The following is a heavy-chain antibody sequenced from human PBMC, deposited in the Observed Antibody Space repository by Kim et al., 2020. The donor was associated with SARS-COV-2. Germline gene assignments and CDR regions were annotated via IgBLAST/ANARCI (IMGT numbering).Heavy chain of an antibody. Sequence: GGSLRLSCAASGFTFDDYAMHWVRQAPGKGLEWVSGISWNSGSIGYADSVKGRFTISRDNAKNSLYLQMNSLRAEDTALYYCAKDTGCSGGSCYSWDYYYGLHVWGQGTTVTVSS. V-gene: IGHV3-9*01. CDR1: GFTFDDYA. D-gene: IGHD2-15*01. CDR3: AKDTGCSGGSCYSWDYYYGLHV. CDR2: ISWNSGSI. J-gene: IGHJ6*02.